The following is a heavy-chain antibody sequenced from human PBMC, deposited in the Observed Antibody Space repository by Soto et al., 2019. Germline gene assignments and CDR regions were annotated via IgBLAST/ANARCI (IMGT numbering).Heavy chain of an antibody. CDR1: GYSFSGSNW. J-gene: IGHJ4*02. Sequence: PSETLSLTCAVSGYSFSGSNWWGWIRQPPGKGLEWIGYIYYSGSTYYNPSLQSRVTMSVDTSKNQFSLELRSVTAVDTAVYYCARRGEDCSSTRCYLGPIDYWGQGSLVTVSS. CDR2: IYYSGST. V-gene: IGHV4-28*01. CDR3: ARRGEDCSSTRCYLGPIDY. D-gene: IGHD2-2*01.